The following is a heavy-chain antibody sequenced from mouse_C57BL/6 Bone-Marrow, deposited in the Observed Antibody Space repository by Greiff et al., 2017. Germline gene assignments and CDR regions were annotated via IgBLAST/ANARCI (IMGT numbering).Heavy chain of an antibody. V-gene: IGHV1-55*01. D-gene: IGHD1-1*01. CDR2: IYPGSGST. Sequence: QVQLQQPGAELVKPGASVKMSCKASGYTFTSYWITWVKQRPGQGLEWIGDIYPGSGSTNYNEKFKSKATLTVDTSSSTAYMQLSSLTSEVAAVYYCARYLSTSVVRWYVDVWGTGTTVTVSS. J-gene: IGHJ1*03. CDR1: GYTFTSYW. CDR3: ARYLSTSVVRWYVDV.